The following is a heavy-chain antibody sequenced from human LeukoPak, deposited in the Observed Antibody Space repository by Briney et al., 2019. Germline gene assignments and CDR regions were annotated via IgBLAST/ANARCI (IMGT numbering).Heavy chain of an antibody. CDR1: GGSISSYY. D-gene: IGHD3-22*01. V-gene: IGHV4-4*07. CDR2: IYTSGST. Sequence: SETLSLTCTVSGGSISSYYWSWIRQPAGKGLEWIGRIYTSGSTNYNPPLKSRVTMSVDTSKNQFSLKLSSVTAADTAVYYCASSTYYYASSGFPSWGQGTRVTVSS. CDR3: ASSTYYYASSGFPS. J-gene: IGHJ5*02.